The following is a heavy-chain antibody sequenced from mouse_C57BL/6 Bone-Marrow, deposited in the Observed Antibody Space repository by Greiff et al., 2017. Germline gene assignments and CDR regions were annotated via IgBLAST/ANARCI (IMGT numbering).Heavy chain of an antibody. CDR3: ARYGNYGGFAY. CDR1: GFSLTSYG. V-gene: IGHV2-6*01. J-gene: IGHJ3*01. CDR2: IWGVGST. Sequence: QVQLQQSGPGLVAPSQSLSITCTVSGFSLTSYGVDWVRQSPGKGLEWLGVIWGVGSTNYNSALKSRLSISKDNSKSQVFLKMNSLQTDDTAMYXCARYGNYGGFAYWGQGTLVTVSA. D-gene: IGHD2-1*01.